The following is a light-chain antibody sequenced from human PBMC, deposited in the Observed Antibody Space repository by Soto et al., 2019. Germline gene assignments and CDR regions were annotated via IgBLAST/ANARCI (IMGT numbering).Light chain of an antibody. CDR3: NSYAGSYTLYV. V-gene: IGLV2-11*01. Sequence: QSALTQPRSVSGSPGQSVAISCAGTSSDVGGYNYVSWYQQHPGKAPKLMIYDVTKRPSGVPDRFSGSKSGNTASLTISGLQAEDEADYYGNSYAGSYTLYVFGTGTKVTVL. CDR2: DVT. J-gene: IGLJ1*01. CDR1: SSDVGGYNY.